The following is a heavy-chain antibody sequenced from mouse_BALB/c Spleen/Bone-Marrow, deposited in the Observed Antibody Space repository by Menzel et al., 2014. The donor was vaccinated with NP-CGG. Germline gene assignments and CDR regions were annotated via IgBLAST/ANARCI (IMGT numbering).Heavy chain of an antibody. J-gene: IGHJ2*01. Sequence: LVESGPGLVTPSQNLSITCTVSGFSLTSYDINWIRQPPGKGLEWLGVIWTGGGTNYNSAFMSRLSISKDNSKSQVFLKMKSLQTDDTAIYYCVRESNYGLDYWGQGTTLTVSS. CDR1: GFSLTSYD. V-gene: IGHV2-9-2*01. CDR3: VRESNYGLDY. CDR2: IWTGGGT. D-gene: IGHD1-1*01.